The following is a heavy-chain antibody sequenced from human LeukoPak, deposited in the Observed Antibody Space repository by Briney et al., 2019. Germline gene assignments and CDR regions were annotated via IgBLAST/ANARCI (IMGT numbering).Heavy chain of an antibody. D-gene: IGHD5-12*01. CDR1: GGSFSGYY. Sequence: SETLSLTCAVYGGSFSGYYWSWIRQPPGKGLEWIGEINHSGSTNYNPSLKSRVTISVDTSENQFSLKLSSVTAADTAVYYCARGHSGYDYVFGPQVDTAIANWFDPWGQGTLVTVSS. J-gene: IGHJ5*02. CDR3: ARGHSGYDYVFGPQVDTAIANWFDP. V-gene: IGHV4-34*01. CDR2: INHSGST.